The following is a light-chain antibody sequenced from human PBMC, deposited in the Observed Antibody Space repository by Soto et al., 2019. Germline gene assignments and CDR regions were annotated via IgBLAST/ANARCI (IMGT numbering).Light chain of an antibody. CDR1: SSNIGSKT. Sequence: QSVLTQPPSASGTPRQRGTISFSGSSSNIGSKTVNWYQQLPGTAPKLLIYSNYQRPSGVPDRFSGSKSGTSASLAISGLQSEDEADYYCAAWGASLNGYVFGTGTKVTVL. J-gene: IGLJ1*01. CDR3: AAWGASLNGYV. CDR2: SNY. V-gene: IGLV1-44*01.